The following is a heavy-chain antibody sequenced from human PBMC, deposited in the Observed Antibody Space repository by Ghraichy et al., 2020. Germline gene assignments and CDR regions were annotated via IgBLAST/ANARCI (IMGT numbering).Heavy chain of an antibody. J-gene: IGHJ4*02. CDR1: GGSISSYY. Sequence: SETQSLTCTVSGGSISSYYWSWIRQPTGKGLEWIGRIHTSGRADYNPSLKSRVTMSVDTSKKQFSLKLNSVTAADTAIYFCAGGAVAGTGFWGQGALVTVSS. CDR2: IHTSGRA. D-gene: IGHD6-19*01. V-gene: IGHV4-4*07. CDR3: AGGAVAGTGF.